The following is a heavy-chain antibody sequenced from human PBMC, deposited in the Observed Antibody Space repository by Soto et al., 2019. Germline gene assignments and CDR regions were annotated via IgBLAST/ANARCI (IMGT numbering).Heavy chain of an antibody. D-gene: IGHD1-1*01. V-gene: IGHV3-30-3*01. CDR3: ARDKKPFNWSPSILKSYYYGMDV. J-gene: IGHJ6*02. CDR1: GFTFRTFA. CDR2: ISNDGSIK. Sequence: PGVSLRLSCAASGFTFRTFAMHWVRQAPGKGLEWVAVISNDGSIKYFLDSVKGRFTISRDNSNNTLSLQMDSLRAEDTAVYYCARDKKPFNWSPSILKSYYYGMDVWGQGTTVTVSS.